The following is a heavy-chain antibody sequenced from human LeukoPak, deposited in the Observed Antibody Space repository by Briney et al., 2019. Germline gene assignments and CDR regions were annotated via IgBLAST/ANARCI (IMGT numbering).Heavy chain of an antibody. CDR2: ISLSGHTT. CDR3: AKVVGDSSGFYLLFGLDY. CDR1: GFTFSSYP. D-gene: IGHD3-22*01. Sequence: PGGSLRLSCAASGFTFSSYPMSWVRQAPGKGLEWVSTISLSGHTTYYADSVEGRFTISRENSKNTLYLQMNSLRVEDTAVYYCAKVVGDSSGFYLLFGLDYWGQGTLVTVPS. V-gene: IGHV3-23*01. J-gene: IGHJ4*02.